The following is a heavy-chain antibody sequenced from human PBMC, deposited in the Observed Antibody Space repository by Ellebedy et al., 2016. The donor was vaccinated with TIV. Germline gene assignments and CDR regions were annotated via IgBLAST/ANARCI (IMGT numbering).Heavy chain of an antibody. CDR2: IKTDGSET. CDR3: VGFGVFNL. J-gene: IGHJ5*02. CDR1: GIASSTSW. D-gene: IGHD3-3*01. Sequence: PGGSLRLSCAACGIASSTSWMPRVRQATGKGLEWVAHIKTDGSETYYVDSVKGRFTISRENAKNALFLQRDGLRVDDSAVYYCVGFGVFNLWGQGAPVTVSS. V-gene: IGHV3-7*01.